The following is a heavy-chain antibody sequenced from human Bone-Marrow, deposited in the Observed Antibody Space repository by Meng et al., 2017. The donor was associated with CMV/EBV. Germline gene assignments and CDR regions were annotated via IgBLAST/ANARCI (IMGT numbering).Heavy chain of an antibody. Sequence: GAELKKPGAQVKVSVKASGYTFTGYYMHWVRQAPGQGLEWMGWINPNSGGTNYAQKFQGRVTMTRDTSISTAYMELSRLRSDDTAVYYCARAPRGVYCSGGSCYSFPRFDPWGQGTLVTVSS. V-gene: IGHV1-2*02. J-gene: IGHJ5*02. D-gene: IGHD2-15*01. CDR1: GYTFTGYY. CDR2: INPNSGGT. CDR3: ARAPRGVYCSGGSCYSFPRFDP.